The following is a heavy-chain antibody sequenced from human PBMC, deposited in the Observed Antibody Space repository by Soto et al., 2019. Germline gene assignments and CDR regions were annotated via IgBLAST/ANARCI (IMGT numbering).Heavy chain of an antibody. V-gene: IGHV4-4*02. CDR2: IYYSGST. Sequence: SETLSLTCAVSGGSISSSNWWSWVRQLPGKGLEWIGYIYYSGSTYYNPSLKSRVTISVDTSKNQFSLKLSSVTAADTAVYYCARTLRGVFDYWGQGTLVTVSS. D-gene: IGHD3-10*01. J-gene: IGHJ4*02. CDR3: ARTLRGVFDY. CDR1: GGSISSSNW.